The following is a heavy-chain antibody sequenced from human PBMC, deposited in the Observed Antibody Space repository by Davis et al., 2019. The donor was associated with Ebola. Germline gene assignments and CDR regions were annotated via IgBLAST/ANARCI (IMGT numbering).Heavy chain of an antibody. V-gene: IGHV3-74*01. Sequence: PGGSLRLSCAASGFTFSDYWIHWVRHSPRRGPEWVSRINPDGTNIGYADFVKGRFTISRANTKNTLYVQMNGLGADDTDLYYCASSVWPHTLAHWGQGTPVTVSS. CDR2: INPDGTNI. J-gene: IGHJ4*02. CDR3: ASSVWPHTLAH. D-gene: IGHD6-19*01. CDR1: GFTFSDYW.